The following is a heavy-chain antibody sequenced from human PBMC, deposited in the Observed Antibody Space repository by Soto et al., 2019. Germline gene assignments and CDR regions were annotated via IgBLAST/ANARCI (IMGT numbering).Heavy chain of an antibody. J-gene: IGHJ4*02. D-gene: IGHD1-1*01. CDR2: TSGSGYSK. Sequence: VQLLESGGGLVQPGGSLRLSCAASGFTFNAFSMSWVRQAPGKGLEWVSGTSGSGYSKYYVDSVKGRFTISRDNSRDTLYLQMNSLSAEDTAVYYCARSLGDHWYDHFVLYWGQGARVTVSA. CDR1: GFTFNAFS. V-gene: IGHV3-23*01. CDR3: ARSLGDHWYDHFVLY.